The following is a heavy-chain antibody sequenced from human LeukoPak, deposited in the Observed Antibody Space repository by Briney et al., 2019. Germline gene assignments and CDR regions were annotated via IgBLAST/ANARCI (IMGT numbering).Heavy chain of an antibody. V-gene: IGHV1-2*02. CDR2: INPNSGGT. Sequence: ASVKVSCKASGYAFTGYYMHWVRQAPGQGLEWMGWINPNSGGTNYAQKFQGRVTMTRDTSISTAYMELSRLRSDDTAVYYCARVSPLIAVAGDFDYWGQGTLVTVPS. CDR1: GYAFTGYY. CDR3: ARVSPLIAVAGDFDY. D-gene: IGHD6-19*01. J-gene: IGHJ4*02.